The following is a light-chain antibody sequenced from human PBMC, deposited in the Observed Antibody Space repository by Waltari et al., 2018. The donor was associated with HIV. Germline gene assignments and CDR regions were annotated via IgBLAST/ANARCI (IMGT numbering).Light chain of an antibody. J-gene: IGKJ5*01. V-gene: IGKV1D-12*01. CDR1: QGIANW. Sequence: DIQMPQFPSSVSASVGDRVTMTCRATQGIANWVDWYQPKPGKAPKPLIHGAYILQEGVPSRFSGSGSGTFFSITINSLQPEDFATYYCQQTNSFPITFGQGTRLDSK. CDR2: GAY. CDR3: QQTNSFPIT.